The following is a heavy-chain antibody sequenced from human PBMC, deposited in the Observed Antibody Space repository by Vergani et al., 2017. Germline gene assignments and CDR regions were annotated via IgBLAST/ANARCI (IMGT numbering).Heavy chain of an antibody. CDR3: ARDSEGSGSYSNIDY. CDR1: GFTFSDYY. Sequence: VQLVETGGGLIQPGGSLRLSCAASGFTFSDYYMSWIRQAPGKGLEWVSYISSSSSYTNYADSVKGRFTISRDNAKNSLYLQMNSLRAEDTAVYYCARDSEGSGSYSNIDYWGQGTLVTVSS. D-gene: IGHD3-10*01. J-gene: IGHJ4*02. CDR2: ISSSSSYT. V-gene: IGHV3-11*06.